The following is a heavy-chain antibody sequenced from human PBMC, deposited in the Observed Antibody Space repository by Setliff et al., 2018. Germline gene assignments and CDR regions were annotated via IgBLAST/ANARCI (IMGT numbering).Heavy chain of an antibody. Sequence: GASVKVSCKASGGTFSSYAISWVRQAPGQGLEWMGWISAYIGNTIYAQKFQGRVTMTEDTSTDTAYMELSSLRSEDTAVYYCAAIGLDTAMITGVLFDFWGQGTLVTVSS. CDR1: GGTFSSYA. V-gene: IGHV1-18*01. CDR2: ISAYIGNT. J-gene: IGHJ4*02. D-gene: IGHD5-18*01. CDR3: AAIGLDTAMITGVLFDF.